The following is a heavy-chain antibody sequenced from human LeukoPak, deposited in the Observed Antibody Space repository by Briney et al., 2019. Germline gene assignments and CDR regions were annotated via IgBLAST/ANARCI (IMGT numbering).Heavy chain of an antibody. CDR2: INHSGST. CDR1: GGSINDPNYY. J-gene: IGHJ3*02. CDR3: ARHRPVLRYFDWSGAGAFDI. D-gene: IGHD3-9*01. V-gene: IGHV4-34*01. Sequence: PSETLSLTCNVFGGSINDPNYYWSWIRQPPGKGLEWIGEINHSGSTNYNPSLKSRVTISVDTSKNQFSLKLSSVTAADTAVYYCARHRPVLRYFDWSGAGAFDIWGQGTMVTVSS.